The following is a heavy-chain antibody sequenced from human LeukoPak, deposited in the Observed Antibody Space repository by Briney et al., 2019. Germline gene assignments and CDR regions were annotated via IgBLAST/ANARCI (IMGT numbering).Heavy chain of an antibody. CDR3: ARDLLGMFDY. V-gene: IGHV3-53*01. D-gene: IGHD7-27*01. Sequence: GGSLRLSCAASGFTVSSNYMSLVRQAPGKGLEWVSVIYSGGSTYYADSVKGRFTISRDNSKNTLYLQMNSLRAEDTAVYYCARDLLGMFDYWGQGTLVTVSS. CDR2: IYSGGST. CDR1: GFTVSSNY. J-gene: IGHJ4*02.